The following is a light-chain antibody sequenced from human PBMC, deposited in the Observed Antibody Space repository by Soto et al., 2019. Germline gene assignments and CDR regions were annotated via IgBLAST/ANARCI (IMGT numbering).Light chain of an antibody. Sequence: DIQMTQFPSILSASVGDRVTITCRASQTISSWLAWYQQKPGKAPKLLIYDASSLESGVPSRFSGSGSGTEFPLTITSLQADYSATYYCQQYNNYWTFGQGTKVEIK. J-gene: IGKJ1*01. CDR3: QQYNNYWT. CDR2: DAS. V-gene: IGKV1-5*01. CDR1: QTISSW.